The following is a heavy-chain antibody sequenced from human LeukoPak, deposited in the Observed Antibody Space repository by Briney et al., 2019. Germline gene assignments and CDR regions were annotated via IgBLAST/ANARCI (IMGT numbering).Heavy chain of an antibody. CDR2: MNPNSGNT. D-gene: IGHD3-3*01. J-gene: IGHJ4*02. V-gene: IGHV1-8*01. CDR3: ARGRETYYDFWSGYYTGAGDY. CDR1: GYTFTSYD. Sequence: ASVKVSCKASGYTFTSYDINWVQQATGQGLEWMGWMNPNSGNTGYAQKFQGRVTMTRNTSISTAYMELSSLRSEDTAVYYCARGRETYYDFWSGYYTGAGDYWGQGTLVTVSS.